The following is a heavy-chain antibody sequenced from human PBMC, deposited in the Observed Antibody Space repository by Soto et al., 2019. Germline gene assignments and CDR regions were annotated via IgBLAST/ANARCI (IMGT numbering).Heavy chain of an antibody. CDR1: VDSVSSNSAA. CDR3: AMGHGTFEY. D-gene: IGHD1-1*01. J-gene: IGHJ4*02. CDR2: TYYRSKWYN. V-gene: IGHV6-1*01. Sequence: SQTLSLTCVMSVDSVSSNSAAWNWIMQSPSRGLEWLGGTYYRSKWYNEYAGSAKSRIIINPDTSKNQYSLQVNSVTPEDTAVYYCAMGHGTFEYWGQGRLVSVS.